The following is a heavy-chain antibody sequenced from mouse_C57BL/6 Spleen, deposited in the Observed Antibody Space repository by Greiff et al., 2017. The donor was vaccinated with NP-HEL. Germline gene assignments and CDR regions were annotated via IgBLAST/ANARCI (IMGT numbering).Heavy chain of an antibody. V-gene: IGHV1-9*01. D-gene: IGHD2-5*01. J-gene: IGHJ3*01. CDR3: PNGYSNYELAY. Sequence: VQLQQSGAELMKPGASVKLSCKATGYTFTGYWIEWVKQRPGHGLEWIGEILPGSGSTNYNEKFKGKATFTADTSSNTAYMQLSSLTTEDYAIYCCPNGYSNYELAYWGQGTLVTVSA. CDR2: ILPGSGST. CDR1: GYTFTGYW.